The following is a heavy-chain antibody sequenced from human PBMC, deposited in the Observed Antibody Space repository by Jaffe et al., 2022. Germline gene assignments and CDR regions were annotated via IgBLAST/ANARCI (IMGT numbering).Heavy chain of an antibody. CDR2: IRYDGSNK. CDR3: AKDPRYCSGGSCYGRGDYFDY. V-gene: IGHV3-30*02. J-gene: IGHJ4*02. Sequence: QVQLVESGGGVVQPGGSLRLSCAASGFTFSSYGMHWVRQAPGKGLEWVAFIRYDGSNKYYADSVKGRFTISRDNSKNTLYLQMNSLRAEDTAVYYCAKDPRYCSGGSCYGRGDYFDYWGQGTLVTVSS. CDR1: GFTFSSYG. D-gene: IGHD2-15*01.